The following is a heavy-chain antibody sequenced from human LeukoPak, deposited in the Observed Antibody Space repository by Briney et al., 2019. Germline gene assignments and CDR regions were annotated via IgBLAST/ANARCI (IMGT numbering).Heavy chain of an antibody. J-gene: IGHJ6*02. CDR3: AKDITIFGVVPTGLSMDV. V-gene: IGHV3-9*01. CDR1: GFAFDDYA. D-gene: IGHD3-3*01. CDR2: ISWSSGSI. Sequence: TGGSLRPSCAASGFAFDDYAMHWVRRAPGKGVVWVSGISWSSGSIGYEDSVKGRFTSSRDNAKNSLYLQMNSLRAEDTALYYCAKDITIFGVVPTGLSMDVWGQGTTVTVSS.